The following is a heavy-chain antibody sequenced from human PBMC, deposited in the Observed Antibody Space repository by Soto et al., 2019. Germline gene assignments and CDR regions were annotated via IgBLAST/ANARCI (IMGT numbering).Heavy chain of an antibody. Sequence: QVQLVESGGGVVKPGRSLRLSCAASGFTFSSYGMHWVRQAPGKGLEWVAVISYDGSNKYYADSVKGRFTISRDNSKNTLYLQMNSLRAEDTAVYYCATVGSTTGIDYWGQGTLVTVSS. D-gene: IGHD4-17*01. CDR2: ISYDGSNK. V-gene: IGHV3-30*03. CDR3: ATVGSTTGIDY. J-gene: IGHJ4*02. CDR1: GFTFSSYG.